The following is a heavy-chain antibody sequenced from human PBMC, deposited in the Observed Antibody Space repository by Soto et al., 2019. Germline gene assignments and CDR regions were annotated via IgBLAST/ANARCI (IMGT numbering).Heavy chain of an antibody. V-gene: IGHV1-69*01. J-gene: IGHJ6*02. Sequence: QVQLVQSGAEVKKPGSSVKVSCKASGGTFSSYAISWVRQAPGQGLEWMGGIIHIFGTANYAQKFEGRVTMTAYESTSIAYLELSSLTSEDTAVYYCARAGRSSSPPYVMKVWGQGGTVTV. CDR1: GGTFSSYA. CDR3: ARAGRSSSPPYVMKV. CDR2: IIHIFGTA. D-gene: IGHD3-10*01.